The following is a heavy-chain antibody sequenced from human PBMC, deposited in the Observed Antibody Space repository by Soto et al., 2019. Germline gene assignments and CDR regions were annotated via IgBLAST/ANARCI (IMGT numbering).Heavy chain of an antibody. Sequence: QVQLVQSGAEVKTPGSAVKIACKASVGTFSSYAISWVRQAPGQVLEWMGGIIPIFGTAKYAQKFQGRVTINADASTSTAYMERSSMRSEDTAVYCCASHSGWYYYDGMDGWGQGTTVAVSS. J-gene: IGHJ6*01. CDR1: VGTFSSYA. V-gene: IGHV1-69*12. D-gene: IGHD3-22*01. CDR2: IIPIFGTA. CDR3: ASHSGWYYYDGMDG.